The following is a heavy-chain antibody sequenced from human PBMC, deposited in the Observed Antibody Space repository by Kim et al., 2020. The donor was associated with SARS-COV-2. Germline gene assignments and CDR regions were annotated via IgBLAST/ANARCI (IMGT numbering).Heavy chain of an antibody. CDR3: AREEDYYDSSGYFAY. V-gene: IGHV4-39*07. D-gene: IGHD3-22*01. J-gene: IGHJ4*02. Sequence: SLKSRVTISVDTSKNQFSLKLSSVTAADTAVYYCAREEDYYDSSGYFAYWGQGTLVTVSS.